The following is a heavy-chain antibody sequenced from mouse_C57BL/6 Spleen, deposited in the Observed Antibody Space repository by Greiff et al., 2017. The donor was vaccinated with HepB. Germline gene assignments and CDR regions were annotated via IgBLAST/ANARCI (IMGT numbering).Heavy chain of an antibody. V-gene: IGHV1-22*01. Sequence: EVQLQQSGPELVKPGASVKMSCKASGYTFTDYNMHWVKQSHGKSLEWIGYINPNNGGTSYNQKFKGTATLTVNKSSSTAYMELRSLTSEDSAVYYCARELTGTRGLDYWGQGTTLTVSS. CDR2: INPNNGGT. CDR3: ARELTGTRGLDY. CDR1: GYTFTDYN. J-gene: IGHJ2*01. D-gene: IGHD4-1*01.